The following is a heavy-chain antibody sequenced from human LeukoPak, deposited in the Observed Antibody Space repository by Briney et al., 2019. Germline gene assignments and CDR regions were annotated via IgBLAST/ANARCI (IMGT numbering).Heavy chain of an antibody. J-gene: IGHJ3*02. V-gene: IGHV5-51*03. CDR1: GYSFTSYW. D-gene: IGHD1-26*01. CDR3: ATAGVGAPSGGDAFDI. Sequence: NSGESLKISCKGSGYSFTSYWIGWVRQMPGKGLEWMGIIYPGDSDTRYSPSFQGQVTISADKSISTAYLQWSSLKASDTAMYYCATAGVGAPSGGDAFDIWGQGTMVTVSS. CDR2: IYPGDSDT.